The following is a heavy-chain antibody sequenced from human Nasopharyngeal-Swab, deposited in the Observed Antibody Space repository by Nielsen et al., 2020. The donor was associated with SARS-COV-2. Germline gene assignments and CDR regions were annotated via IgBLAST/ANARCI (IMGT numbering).Heavy chain of an antibody. Sequence: GESLKISCAASGFTFSSYWMSWVRPAPGKGLEWVANIKRDGCEKYYVDSVKGRFTISRDNAKNSLYLLMNSLRAEDTAVYYCAREGLRFLERWEYYYYYGMDVWGQGTTVTVSS. V-gene: IGHV3-7*01. J-gene: IGHJ6*02. CDR2: IKRDGCEK. CDR1: GFTFSSYW. D-gene: IGHD3-3*01. CDR3: AREGLRFLERWEYYYYYGMDV.